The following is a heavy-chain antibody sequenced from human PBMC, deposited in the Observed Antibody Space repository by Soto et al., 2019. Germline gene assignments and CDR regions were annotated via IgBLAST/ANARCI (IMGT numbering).Heavy chain of an antibody. CDR2: ISAYNGNT. CDR3: ARGAFCGGAPDCRDMDF. Sequence: QIQLVQSGGEVKKPGASVKVSCKSSGYKFISHSITWVRQAPGEGLEWMGRISAYNGNTNYAEKLQGRVTITTDTSTNTAYNERRSSRSLDTAGYYCARGAFCGGAPDCRDMDFWGQGTTVTVSS. J-gene: IGHJ6*02. CDR1: GYKFISHS. D-gene: IGHD2-21*01. V-gene: IGHV1-18*01.